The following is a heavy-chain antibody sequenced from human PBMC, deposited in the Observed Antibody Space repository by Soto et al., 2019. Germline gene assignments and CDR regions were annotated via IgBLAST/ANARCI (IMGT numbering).Heavy chain of an antibody. V-gene: IGHV4-59*08. Sequence: PSETLCLTCNVSGGSISSYYWSWIRQPPGKGLEWIGYIYFRGSTNYNPSLKSRVTISVDTSKNQFSLKLSSVTAADTAVYYCASHMVRGVPFGYWGQGTLVTVSS. CDR2: IYFRGST. J-gene: IGHJ4*02. CDR3: ASHMVRGVPFGY. CDR1: GGSISSYY. D-gene: IGHD3-10*01.